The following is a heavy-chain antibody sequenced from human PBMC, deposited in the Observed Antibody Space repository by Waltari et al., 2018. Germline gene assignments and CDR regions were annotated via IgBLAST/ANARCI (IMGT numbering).Heavy chain of an antibody. D-gene: IGHD3-22*01. CDR3: ARDQWFAFDI. Sequence: EVQLVESGGGLVQPGGSLRLSCAASGFTLSSYWMSWVRQAPGKGLEWGANRKKDGSEEYYVDSVRGRFTISRDNAKNSLYLQMNSLRPEDTAVYYCARDQWFAFDIWGQGTMVTVSS. CDR1: GFTLSSYW. J-gene: IGHJ3*02. CDR2: RKKDGSEE. V-gene: IGHV3-7*01.